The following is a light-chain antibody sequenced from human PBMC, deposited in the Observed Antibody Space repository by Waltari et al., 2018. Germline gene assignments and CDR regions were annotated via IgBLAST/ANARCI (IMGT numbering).Light chain of an antibody. J-gene: IGLJ7*01. CDR3: AAWDDSLSAVV. CDR1: GSNIGTNF. V-gene: IGLV1-47*01. CDR2: RSD. Sequence: QSALTQPPAASGTPGQRLIISCSGSGSNIGTNFVYWYQQFPGTAPKLLIYRSDQRASGVPDRCSGSKSGSSASLAISGLQSEDESLYYCAAWDDSLSAVVFGGGTQVTVL.